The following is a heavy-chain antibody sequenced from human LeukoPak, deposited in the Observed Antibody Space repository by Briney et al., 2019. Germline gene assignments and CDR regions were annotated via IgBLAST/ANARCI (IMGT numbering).Heavy chain of an antibody. J-gene: IGHJ4*02. D-gene: IGHD2-15*01. CDR2: ISAYNGNT. Sequence: ASVKVSCKASGYTFTSYGISWVRQAPGQGLEWMGWISAYNGNTNYAQKLQGRVTMTTDTSTSTAYMELRSLRSDDTAVYYCARETYAYCSGGSCYFTSEYYFDYWGQGTLVTVSS. CDR3: ARETYAYCSGGSCYFTSEYYFDY. V-gene: IGHV1-18*01. CDR1: GYTFTSYG.